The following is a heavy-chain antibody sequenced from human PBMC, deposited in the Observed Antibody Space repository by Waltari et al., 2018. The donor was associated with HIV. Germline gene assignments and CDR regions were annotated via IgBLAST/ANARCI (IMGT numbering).Heavy chain of an antibody. J-gene: IGHJ4*02. D-gene: IGHD2-21*02. Sequence: EVQLVESGGGLVQPGGSLRLSCAASGFIFSRYWLSWVRQAPGKGLEWVANIKQDGSDKSYVDSGKGRFTISRDNAKKSLYLQMNSLRAEDTAVYYCARLTAIGYFDYWGQGTLVTVSS. CDR1: GFIFSRYW. CDR2: IKQDGSDK. V-gene: IGHV3-7*01. CDR3: ARLTAIGYFDY.